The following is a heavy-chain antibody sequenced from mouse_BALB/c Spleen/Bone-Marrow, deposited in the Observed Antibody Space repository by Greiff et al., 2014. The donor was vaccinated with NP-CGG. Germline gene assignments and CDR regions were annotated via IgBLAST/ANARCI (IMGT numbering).Heavy chain of an antibody. D-gene: IGHD1-1*01. J-gene: IGHJ2*01. CDR1: GFTFSTYA. V-gene: IGHV5-9-1*01. CDR3: ARITTVVATGDY. CDR2: ISSGGGYT. Sequence: EVKLVESGGGLVKPGGSLKLSCAASGFTFSTYAMSWVRQTPEKRLEWVATISSGGGYTYYPDSVKGRFIISRDNAKNTLYLQMSSLRSEDTAMYYCARITTVVATGDYWGQGTTLTVSS.